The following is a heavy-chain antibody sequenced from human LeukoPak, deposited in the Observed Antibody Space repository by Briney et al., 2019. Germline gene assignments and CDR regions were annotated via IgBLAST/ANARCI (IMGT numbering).Heavy chain of an antibody. CDR1: GFTFSNAW. CDR2: NKSKTDGGTT. J-gene: IGHJ6*02. Sequence: GGSLRLSCAASGFTFSNAWMSWVRQAPGKGLEWVGRNKSKTDGGTTDYAAPVKGRFTISRDDSKNTLYLQMNSLKTEDTAVYYCGTELQQLSSMDVWGQGTTVTVSS. V-gene: IGHV3-15*01. CDR3: GTELQQLSSMDV. D-gene: IGHD6-13*01.